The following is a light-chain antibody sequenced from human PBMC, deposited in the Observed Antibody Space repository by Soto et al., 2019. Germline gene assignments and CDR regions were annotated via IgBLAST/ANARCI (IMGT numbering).Light chain of an antibody. J-gene: IGLJ2*01. CDR2: DVN. Sequence: QSVLTQPRSVSGSPGQSVTISCTGTSSDVGGFNSVSWYQQHPGKAPKLMIYDVNKRPSGVPDRFSGSKSGSTASLTISGLQAEDEADYYCAAWDDSLNGVVFGGGTKLTVL. CDR1: SSDVGGFNS. V-gene: IGLV2-11*01. CDR3: AAWDDSLNGVV.